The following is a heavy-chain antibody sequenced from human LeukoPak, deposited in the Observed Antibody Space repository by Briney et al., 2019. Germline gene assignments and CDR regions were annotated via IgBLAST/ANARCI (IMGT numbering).Heavy chain of an antibody. CDR2: IYPGDSDT. CDR1: GYSFTNYW. J-gene: IGHJ4*02. V-gene: IGHV5-51*01. D-gene: IGHD3-22*01. Sequence: GESLQISCKGSGYSFTNYWIGWVRQMPGKGLEWMGIIYPGDSDTRYSPSFQGQVTISVDKSINTAYLQWSSLKASDTAMYYCASLRSSGYYSPFDYWGQGTLVTVSS. CDR3: ASLRSSGYYSPFDY.